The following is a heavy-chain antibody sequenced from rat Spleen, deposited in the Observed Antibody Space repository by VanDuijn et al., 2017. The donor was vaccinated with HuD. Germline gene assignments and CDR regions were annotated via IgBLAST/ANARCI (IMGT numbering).Heavy chain of an antibody. J-gene: IGHJ2*01. CDR1: GFTFSDYY. D-gene: IGHD1-4*01. Sequence: EVQLVESGGGLVQPGRSLKLSCAASGFTFSDYYMAWVRQAPTKGLEWVASIIYDGSRTYYRDSVKGRFTISRDNAKNTLYLQMDSLRSEDTATYYCATPIGTGYNYPFDYWGQGVMVTVSS. CDR2: IIYDGSRT. V-gene: IGHV5S10*01. CDR3: ATPIGTGYNYPFDY.